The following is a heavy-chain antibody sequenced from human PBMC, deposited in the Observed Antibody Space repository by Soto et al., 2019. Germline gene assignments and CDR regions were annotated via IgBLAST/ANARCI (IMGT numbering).Heavy chain of an antibody. CDR3: ARQPVRAFDL. V-gene: IGHV5-51*01. CDR1: GYYFSAYW. D-gene: IGHD4-17*01. CDR2: IYPVDSDT. Sequence: PGASLKISCQGSGYYFSAYWIGWGRQVPGKGPEGMGIIYPVDSDTRYSPSFQGQVTISVDKSINTAYLQWNSLKSSDTAVYYCARQPVRAFDLWGQGTMVTVSS. J-gene: IGHJ3*01.